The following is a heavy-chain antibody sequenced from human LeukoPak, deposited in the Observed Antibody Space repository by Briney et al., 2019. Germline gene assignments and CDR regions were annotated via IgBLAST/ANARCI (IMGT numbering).Heavy chain of an antibody. CDR2: IYYSGST. V-gene: IGHV4-59*01. Sequence: SETLSLTCTVSGGSISSYYWSWIRLPPGKGLEWIGYIYYSGSTNYNPSLKSRVTISVDTSKNQFSLKLSSVTAADTAVYYCARMGRYFDWLLPDYWGQGTLVTVSS. CDR3: ARMGRYFDWLLPDY. CDR1: GGSISSYY. J-gene: IGHJ4*02. D-gene: IGHD3-9*01.